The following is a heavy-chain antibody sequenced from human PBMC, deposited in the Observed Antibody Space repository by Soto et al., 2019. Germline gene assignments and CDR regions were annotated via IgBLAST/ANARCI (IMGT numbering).Heavy chain of an antibody. D-gene: IGHD2-15*01. CDR2: IYYSGST. CDR1: GGSISSYY. J-gene: IGHJ4*02. V-gene: IGHV4-59*08. Sequence: SETLSLTCTVSGGSISSYYWSWIRQPPGKGLEWIGYIYYSGSTNYNPSLKSRVTISVDTSKNQFSLKLSSVTAADTAVYYCARHVRYCSGGSCYAYFDYWGQGTLVTVSS. CDR3: ARHVRYCSGGSCYAYFDY.